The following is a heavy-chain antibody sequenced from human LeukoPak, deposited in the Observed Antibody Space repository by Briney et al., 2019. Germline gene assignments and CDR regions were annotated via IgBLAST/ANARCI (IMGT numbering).Heavy chain of an antibody. J-gene: IGHJ4*02. V-gene: IGHV3-23*01. Sequence: GGSLRLSCAASGFTFSSYAMSWVRQAPGKGLEWVSAISGSGGSTYYADSVKGRFIISRDSSENTLYLQMHSLGVEDTGVYYCAKGLWASTVGATGIFFDYWGQGIQVTVSS. D-gene: IGHD1-26*01. CDR3: AKGLWASTVGATGIFFDY. CDR1: GFTFSSYA. CDR2: ISGSGGST.